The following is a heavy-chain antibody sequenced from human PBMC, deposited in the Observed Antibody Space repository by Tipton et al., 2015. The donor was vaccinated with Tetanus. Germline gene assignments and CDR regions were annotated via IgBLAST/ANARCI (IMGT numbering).Heavy chain of an antibody. V-gene: IGHV3-30*03. D-gene: IGHD1-26*01. CDR2: ISSDGDTQ. J-gene: IGHJ4*02. Sequence: SLRLSCAASGFTFSNFVMHWVRQAPGKGLEWVAVISSDGDTQYYADSVKGRFSISRDDSKNTVSLQMSSLSPEDTAVYYCATGVGYYYDSWGQGTLVTVSS. CDR3: ATGVGYYYDS. CDR1: GFTFSNFV.